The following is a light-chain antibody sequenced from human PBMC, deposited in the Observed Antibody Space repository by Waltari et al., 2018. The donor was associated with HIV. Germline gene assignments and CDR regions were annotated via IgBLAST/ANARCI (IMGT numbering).Light chain of an antibody. Sequence: DIVMTQSPDSLVVSLGERATINCKSSQSILYRSRNKNYLAWYQQKPGQPPKLLIYWASTRESGVPDRFSGSGSGTDFTLTISSLQAEDVAVYYCQQYYSTPLTFGGGTKVEIK. CDR2: WAS. J-gene: IGKJ4*01. CDR1: QSILYRSRNKNY. V-gene: IGKV4-1*01. CDR3: QQYYSTPLT.